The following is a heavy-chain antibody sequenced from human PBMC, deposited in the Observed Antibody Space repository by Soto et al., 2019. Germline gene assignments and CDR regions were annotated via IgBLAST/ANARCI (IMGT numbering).Heavy chain of an antibody. V-gene: IGHV4-30-4*01. Sequence: PSETLSLTCTVSIGSISSGDYYWSWLRQPPGKGLEWIGYIFYSGSTYYNPSLKSRVTISVDTSKNQFSLKLSSVTAADTAVYYCARGRFGEIHDYWGQGTLVTVSS. D-gene: IGHD3-10*01. CDR1: IGSISSGDYY. CDR2: IFYSGST. J-gene: IGHJ4*02. CDR3: ARGRFGEIHDY.